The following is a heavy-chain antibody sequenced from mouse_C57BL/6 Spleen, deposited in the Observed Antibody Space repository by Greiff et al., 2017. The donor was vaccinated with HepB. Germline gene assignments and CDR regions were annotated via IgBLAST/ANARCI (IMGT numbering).Heavy chain of an antibody. CDR1: GYTFTDYY. V-gene: IGHV1-75*01. Sequence: QVQLQQSGPELVKPGASVKISCKASGYTFTDYYINWVKQRPGQGLEWIGWTFPGSGSTYYNEKFKGKATLTVDKSSSTAYMLLSSLTSEDSAVYFCARKDTTVVAHFDYWGQGTTLTVSS. D-gene: IGHD1-1*01. CDR3: ARKDTTVVAHFDY. CDR2: TFPGSGST. J-gene: IGHJ2*01.